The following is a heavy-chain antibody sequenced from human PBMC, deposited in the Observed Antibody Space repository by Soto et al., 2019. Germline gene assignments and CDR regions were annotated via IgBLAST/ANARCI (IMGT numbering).Heavy chain of an antibody. CDR3: AKDAYRLGPAAWFDY. CDR2: ISWNGGSK. J-gene: IGHJ4*02. V-gene: IGHV3-9*01. Sequence: PVGSLRLSCVASGFSYDDYAMHWVRQVPGKGLEWVAGISWNGGSKGYADSVKGRFVISRDNSKNTLYLQMNSLRAEDTAVYYCAKDAYRLGPAAWFDYWGQGTLVTVSS. CDR1: GFSYDDYA. D-gene: IGHD2-2*01.